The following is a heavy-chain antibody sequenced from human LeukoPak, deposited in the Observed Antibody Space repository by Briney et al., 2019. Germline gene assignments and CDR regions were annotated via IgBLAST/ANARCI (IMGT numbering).Heavy chain of an antibody. V-gene: IGHV3-23*01. D-gene: IGHD3-9*01. CDR3: AKDPYYDILTGYFYFDY. J-gene: IGHJ4*02. CDR2: ISGSGGST. Sequence: PGGSLRLSCAVSGCTFSSYAMSWVRQAPGKGLEWVSAISGSGGSTNYADSVKGRFTISRENSKNTLYLQMNSLRAEDTAVYYCAKDPYYDILTGYFYFDYWGQGTLVTVSS. CDR1: GCTFSSYA.